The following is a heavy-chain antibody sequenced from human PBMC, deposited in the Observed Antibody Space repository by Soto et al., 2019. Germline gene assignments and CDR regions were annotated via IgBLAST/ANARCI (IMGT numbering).Heavy chain of an antibody. CDR2: TNAGNSNT. CDR1: GYPLTGYA. D-gene: IGHD3-22*01. Sequence: SVKVSSRASGYPLTGYAMHLLRQAPGQSLEWMGWTNAGNSNTNNSHKFHGSYTITRDTATSTAYLELRSMRSEDAAVDYCARVRQGRVIVSHYCDYWGQGTLVT. J-gene: IGHJ4*02. V-gene: IGHV1-3*01. CDR3: ARVRQGRVIVSHYCDY.